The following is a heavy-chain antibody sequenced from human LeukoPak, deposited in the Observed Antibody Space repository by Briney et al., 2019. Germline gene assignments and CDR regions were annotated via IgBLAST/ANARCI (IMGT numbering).Heavy chain of an antibody. CDR2: INQDGRIQ. Sequence: GGSLRLSCAASGFPFSDYWMDWVRQAPGKGMEWVANINQDGRIQYYADSVRGRFIISRNNAKNSLSLQIYSLRAEDTAIYFCSRSLDYLGQGALVTVSS. V-gene: IGHV3-7*01. CDR3: SRSLDY. J-gene: IGHJ4*02. CDR1: GFPFSDYW.